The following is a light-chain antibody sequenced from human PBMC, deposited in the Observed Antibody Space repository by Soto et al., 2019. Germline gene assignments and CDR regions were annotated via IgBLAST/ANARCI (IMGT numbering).Light chain of an antibody. Sequence: EIVMTQSPATLSVPPGERATLSCRASQSVSRNLAWYQQKSGQAPRLLIYGASTRATGIPARFSGSGSGTEFTLTISSLQSEDFAVYYCQQYNSWPPLTFGGGTKVEIK. CDR3: QQYNSWPPLT. V-gene: IGKV3-15*01. J-gene: IGKJ4*01. CDR1: QSVSRN. CDR2: GAS.